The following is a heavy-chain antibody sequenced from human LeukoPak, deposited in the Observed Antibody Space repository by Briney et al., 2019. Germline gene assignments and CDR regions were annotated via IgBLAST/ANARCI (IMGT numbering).Heavy chain of an antibody. D-gene: IGHD5-18*01. CDR1: GGSISSYY. CDR3: ARGPLGRGYSYGYHGRWYFDL. CDR2: IYYSGST. V-gene: IGHV4-59*01. J-gene: IGHJ2*01. Sequence: SETLSLTCTVSGGSISSYYWSWIRQPPGKGLEWIGYIYYSGSTNYNPSLKSRVTISVDTSKNQFSLKLSSVTAADTAVYYCARGPLGRGYSYGYHGRWYFDLWGRGTLVTVSS.